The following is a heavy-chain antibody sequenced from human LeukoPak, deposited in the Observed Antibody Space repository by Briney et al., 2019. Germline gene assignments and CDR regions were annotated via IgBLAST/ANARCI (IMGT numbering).Heavy chain of an antibody. Sequence: SETLSLTCTVSGGSISNYYWSWIRQPPGKGLEWIGYIYYRGSTNYNPSLKSRVTISVDTSKNQFSLKLSSVTAADTAVYYCAREGGYDQIDYWGQGTLVTVSS. CDR3: AREGGYDQIDY. CDR2: IYYRGST. D-gene: IGHD5-12*01. CDR1: GGSISNYY. V-gene: IGHV4-59*01. J-gene: IGHJ4*02.